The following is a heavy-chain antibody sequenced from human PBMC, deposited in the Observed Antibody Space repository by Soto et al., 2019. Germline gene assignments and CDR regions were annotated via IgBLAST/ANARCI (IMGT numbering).Heavy chain of an antibody. V-gene: IGHV3-48*01. D-gene: IGHD2-15*01. CDR3: AKCVVPATYDY. J-gene: IGHJ4*02. Sequence: GGSLRLSCAASGFTFSSYSMNWVRQAPGKGLEWVSYISSSSSTIYYADSVKGRFTISRDNSKNTLYLQMNSLRAEDTAVYYCAKCVVPATYDYWGQGTLVTVSS. CDR1: GFTFSSYS. CDR2: ISSSSSTI.